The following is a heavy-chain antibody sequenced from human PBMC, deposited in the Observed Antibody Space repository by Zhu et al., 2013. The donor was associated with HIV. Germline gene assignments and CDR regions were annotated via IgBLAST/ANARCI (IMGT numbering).Heavy chain of an antibody. D-gene: IGHD1-1*01. Sequence: VQLQESGPGLVKPSETLSLTCTVSGGSISSYYWSWIRQPPGKGLEWIGYIYYSGSTNYNPSLKSRVTISVDTSKNQFSLKLSSVTAADTAVYYCARDSYPLSNTETTGGYFDLWGRGTLVTVSS. CDR1: GGSISSYY. CDR3: ARDSYPLSNTETTGGYFDL. V-gene: IGHV4-59*01. CDR2: IYYSGST. J-gene: IGHJ2*01.